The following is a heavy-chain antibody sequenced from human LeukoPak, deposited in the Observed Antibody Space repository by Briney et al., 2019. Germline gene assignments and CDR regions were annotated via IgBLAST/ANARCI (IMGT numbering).Heavy chain of an antibody. J-gene: IGHJ4*02. Sequence: ETLSLTCTVSGGSISSYYWSWIRQPPGKGLEWIGYNFHSVTTNYNPSLQSRVFISVDTSKNQFSLDLTSVTAADTAVYYCATYSDITGSFDYWGQGTLVTVSS. CDR2: NFHSVTT. V-gene: IGHV4-59*01. CDR3: ATYSDITGSFDY. CDR1: GGSISSYY. D-gene: IGHD3-22*01.